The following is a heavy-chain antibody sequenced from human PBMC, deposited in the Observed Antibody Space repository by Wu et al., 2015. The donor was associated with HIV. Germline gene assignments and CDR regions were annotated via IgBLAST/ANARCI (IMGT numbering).Heavy chain of an antibody. CDR2: IIPIFATT. Sequence: QVQLVQSGAEVKKPGSSVKVSCKASGGTFSNSAISWVRQAPGQGLEWIGRIIPIFATTNYAQKFQDRITITADESTSTAYMELSSLTSDDTAVYFCGTIVATIDAFDIWGQGTMVTGLF. V-gene: IGHV1-69*13. D-gene: IGHD5-12*01. J-gene: IGHJ3*02. CDR3: GTIVATIDAFDI. CDR1: GGTFSNSA.